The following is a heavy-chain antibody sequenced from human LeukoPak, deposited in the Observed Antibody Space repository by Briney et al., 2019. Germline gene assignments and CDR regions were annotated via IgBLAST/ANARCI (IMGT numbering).Heavy chain of an antibody. V-gene: IGHV3-66*01. J-gene: IGHJ6*02. Sequence: GGSLRLSCAASEFTVSSNYMSWVRHTPGKGLEWVSLIYSGGSTYYADSVKGRFTVSRDNSKNTLYLQMNSLRAEDTAVYYCASRDKGYYYGMDVWGQGTTVTVSS. CDR1: EFTVSSNY. CDR3: ASRDKGYYYGMDV. CDR2: IYSGGST. D-gene: IGHD5-24*01.